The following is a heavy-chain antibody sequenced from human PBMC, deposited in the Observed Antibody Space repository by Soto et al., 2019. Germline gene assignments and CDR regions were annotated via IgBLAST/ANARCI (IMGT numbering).Heavy chain of an antibody. V-gene: IGHV3-73*01. J-gene: IGHJ4*02. Sequence: EVQLVESGGGSVQPGGSLKLSCAASGFSFSGSAMHWVRQASGKGLEWVGRIRSKPNNYATEYAASVKGRFTISRDDSKNTAYLQMNSLKTEDTAVYYCISARYCGGDCYPDYWGQGTLVTVSS. D-gene: IGHD2-21*02. CDR1: GFSFSGSA. CDR3: ISARYCGGDCYPDY. CDR2: IRSKPNNYAT.